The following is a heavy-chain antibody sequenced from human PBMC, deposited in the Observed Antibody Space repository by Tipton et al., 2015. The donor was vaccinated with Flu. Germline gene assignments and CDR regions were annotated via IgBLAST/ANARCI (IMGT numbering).Heavy chain of an antibody. Sequence: LVKPTQTLSLTCAISGDSVSSNSAAWTWIRQSPSRGLEWLGRTYYRSRWYNDYAVSPKSRINISPDTSMNHFSLQLSSVTPEDTAVYYCARGNYGGGVFDYWGQGSLVTVSS. D-gene: IGHD1-7*01. J-gene: IGHJ4*02. CDR1: GDSVSSNSAA. V-gene: IGHV6-1*01. CDR3: ARGNYGGGVFDY. CDR2: TYYRSRWYN.